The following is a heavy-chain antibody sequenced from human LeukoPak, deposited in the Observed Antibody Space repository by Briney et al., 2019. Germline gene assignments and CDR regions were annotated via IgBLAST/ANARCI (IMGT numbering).Heavy chain of an antibody. Sequence: SETLSLTCTVSGGSVSSGSCFWSWIRQPPGKGLEWIGSIYYSGSTYYNPSLKSRVTISVDTSKNQFSLKLSSVTAADTAVYYCANGDYVNYYYGMDVWGQGTTVTVSS. CDR2: IYYSGST. J-gene: IGHJ6*02. CDR3: ANGDYVNYYYGMDV. V-gene: IGHV4-39*01. D-gene: IGHD4-17*01. CDR1: GGSVSSGSCF.